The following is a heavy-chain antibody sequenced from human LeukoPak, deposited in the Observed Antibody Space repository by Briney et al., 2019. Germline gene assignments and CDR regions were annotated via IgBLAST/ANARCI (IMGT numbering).Heavy chain of an antibody. CDR1: GGSISSHY. CDR2: IYYSGST. CDR3: ARDGSPLYSSSWILDY. J-gene: IGHJ4*02. V-gene: IGHV4-59*11. Sequence: SETLSLTCTVSGGSISSHYWSWIRQPPGKGLEWIGYIYYSGSTNYNPSLKSRVTISVDTSKSQFSLKLSSVTAADTAVYYCARDGSPLYSSSWILDYWGQGTLVTVSS. D-gene: IGHD6-13*01.